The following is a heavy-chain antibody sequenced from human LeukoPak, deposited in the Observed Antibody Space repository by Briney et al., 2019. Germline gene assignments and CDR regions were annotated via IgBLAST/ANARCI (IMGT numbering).Heavy chain of an antibody. Sequence: SETLSLTCTVPGGSISDTSYYWGWIRQPPGQGLEWNESIYHTGTTYYSPSHTSRVTISVHTSKNQSSLKLSSVTAADTAVYYCARQECNGGSCYSRAIWFDPWGQGTLVTVSS. D-gene: IGHD2-15*01. J-gene: IGHJ5*02. CDR1: GGSISDTSYY. CDR3: ARQECNGGSCYSRAIWFDP. CDR2: IYHTGTT. V-gene: IGHV4-39*01.